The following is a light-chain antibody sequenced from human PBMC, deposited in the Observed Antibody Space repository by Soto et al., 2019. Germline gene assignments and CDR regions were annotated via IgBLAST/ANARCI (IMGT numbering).Light chain of an antibody. CDR3: FLSYSGARPVV. CDR2: DTS. Sequence: QAVVTQEPSLTVSPGGTGTLTCDSSTGPVTSGHWPYWLQQKPGQAPRTLIYDTSKKHSWTPARFSCSLLGGKAALTLSGAQPEDESDYYCFLSYSGARPVVFGGGTKLTVL. J-gene: IGLJ2*01. V-gene: IGLV7-46*01. CDR1: TGPVTSGHW.